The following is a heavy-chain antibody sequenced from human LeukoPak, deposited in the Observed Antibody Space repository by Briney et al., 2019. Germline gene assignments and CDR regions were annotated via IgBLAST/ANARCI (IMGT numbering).Heavy chain of an antibody. Sequence: GGSLRLSCAASGFTFSSYAMHWVRQAPGKGLEWVAVISYDGSNKYYADSVKGRFTISRDNSKNTLYLQMNSLRAEDTAVYYCARDISSSWQVIGYYYYGMDVWGQGTTVTVSS. CDR2: ISYDGSNK. CDR3: ARDISSSWQVIGYYYYGMDV. J-gene: IGHJ6*02. D-gene: IGHD6-13*01. CDR1: GFTFSSYA. V-gene: IGHV3-30-3*01.